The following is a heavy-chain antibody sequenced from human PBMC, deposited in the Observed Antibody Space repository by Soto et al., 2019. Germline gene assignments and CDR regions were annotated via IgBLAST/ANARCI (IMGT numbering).Heavy chain of an antibody. Sequence: EVQLVESGGDLVQPGGSLRLSCAASGFIFSGYTMTWVRQAPGRGLEFVSHNSSSGDAIFYAESVKGRFTVSRDNAKISLYLQMNSLRDDDPAVYFCARDHGGSTWFVGVYYFFGMDVWGQGHAVTVSS. D-gene: IGHD6-13*01. J-gene: IGHJ6*02. CDR3: ARDHGGSTWFVGVYYFFGMDV. V-gene: IGHV3-48*02. CDR1: GFIFSGYT. CDR2: NSSSGDAI.